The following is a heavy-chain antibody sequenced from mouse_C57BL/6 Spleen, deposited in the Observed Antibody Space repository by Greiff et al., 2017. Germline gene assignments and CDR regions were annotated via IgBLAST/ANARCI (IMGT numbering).Heavy chain of an antibody. CDR1: GYTFTSYW. Sequence: QVQLKQPGAELVKPGASVKLSCKASGYTFTSYWMHWVKQRPGQGLEWIGMIHPNSGSTNYNEKFKSKATLTVDKSSSTAYMQLSSLTSEDSAVYYCARSHQTAQATWDYWGQGTLVTVSA. V-gene: IGHV1-64*01. CDR3: ARSHQTAQATWDY. J-gene: IGHJ3*01. D-gene: IGHD3-2*02. CDR2: IHPNSGST.